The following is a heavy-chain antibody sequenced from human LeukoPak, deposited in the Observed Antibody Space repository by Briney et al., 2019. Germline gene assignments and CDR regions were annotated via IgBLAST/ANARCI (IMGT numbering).Heavy chain of an antibody. CDR3: ARSIGLTGGGVDV. CDR2: ITDSGDTI. Sequence: GGSLRLSCAASGFTFSDYNMNWVRQAPGKGLEWVSYITDSGDTIHYADSVKGRFTISRDNAKNSLYLQMNSLRAEDTAVYYCARSIGLTGGGVDVWGQGTTVTVSS. J-gene: IGHJ6*02. V-gene: IGHV3-11*01. CDR1: GFTFSDYN. D-gene: IGHD3-9*01.